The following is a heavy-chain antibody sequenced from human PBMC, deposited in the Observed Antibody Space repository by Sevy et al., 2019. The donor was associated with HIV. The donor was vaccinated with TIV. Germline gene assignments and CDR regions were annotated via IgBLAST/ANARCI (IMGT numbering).Heavy chain of an antibody. CDR3: ARDKNAYYYGLDV. V-gene: IGHV3-53*01. J-gene: IGHJ6*02. CDR1: GFPVSSSY. Sequence: GGSLRLSCAVSGFPVSSSYMNWVRQAPGKGLEWVSVFYTGSKTDYADSVKGRFTMSRDNSKNTLYLQMNGLRAEDTAVYYCARDKNAYYYGLDVWGQGTTVTV. CDR2: FYTGSKT.